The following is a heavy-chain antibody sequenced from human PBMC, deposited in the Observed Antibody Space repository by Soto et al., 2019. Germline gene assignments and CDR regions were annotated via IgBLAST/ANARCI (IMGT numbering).Heavy chain of an antibody. V-gene: IGHV1-69*13. CDR3: ARRVYSYGYYYGMDV. D-gene: IGHD5-18*01. J-gene: IGHJ6*02. CDR1: GGTFSSYA. CDR2: IIPIFGTA. Sequence: SVKVSCKASGGTFSSYAISWVRQAPGQGLEWMGGIIPIFGTANYAQKFQGRVTITADESTSTAYMELSSLRSEDTAVYYCARRVYSYGYYYGMDVWGQGTTVTVSS.